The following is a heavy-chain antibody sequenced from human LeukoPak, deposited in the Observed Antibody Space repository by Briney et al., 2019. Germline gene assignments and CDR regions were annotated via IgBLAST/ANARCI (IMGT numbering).Heavy chain of an antibody. CDR2: IVVGSGNT. J-gene: IGHJ4*02. D-gene: IGHD3-22*01. CDR3: AAVPSYYYDSSGYYFDY. CDR1: GFTFTSSA. Sequence: SVKVSCKASGFTFTSSAMQWVRQARGQRLEWIGRIVVGSGNTNYAQKFQESVTITRDMSTSTAYMELSSLRSEDTAVYYCAAVPSYYYDSSGYYFDYWGQGTLVTVSS. V-gene: IGHV1-58*02.